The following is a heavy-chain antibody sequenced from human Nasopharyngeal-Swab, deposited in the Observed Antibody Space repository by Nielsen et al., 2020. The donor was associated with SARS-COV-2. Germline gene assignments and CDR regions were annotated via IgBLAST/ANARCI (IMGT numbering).Heavy chain of an antibody. CDR1: GGSISSYY. Sequence: ESLKISCTVSGGSISSYYWSWIRQPPGKGLEWIGYIYYSGSTNYNPSLKSRVTISVDTSKNQFSLKLSSVTAADTAVYYCARDRIAAAGYYYYGMDVWGQGTTVTVSS. CDR2: IYYSGST. D-gene: IGHD6-13*01. J-gene: IGHJ6*02. V-gene: IGHV4-59*01. CDR3: ARDRIAAAGYYYYGMDV.